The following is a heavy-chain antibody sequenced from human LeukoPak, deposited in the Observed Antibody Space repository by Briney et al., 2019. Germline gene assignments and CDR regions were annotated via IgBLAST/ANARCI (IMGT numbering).Heavy chain of an antibody. CDR1: GFTFSSYG. D-gene: IGHD3-10*01. Sequence: GRSLRLSCAASGFTFSSYGMHWVRQAPGKGLEWVAVISYDGSNKYYADSVKGRFTISRDNSKNTLYLQMNSLRAEDTAVYYCAKEGSRFIYYYYGTDVWGQGTTVTVSS. V-gene: IGHV3-30*18. J-gene: IGHJ6*02. CDR2: ISYDGSNK. CDR3: AKEGSRFIYYYYGTDV.